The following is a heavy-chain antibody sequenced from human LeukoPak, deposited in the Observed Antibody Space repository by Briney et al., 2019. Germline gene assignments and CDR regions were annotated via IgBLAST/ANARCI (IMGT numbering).Heavy chain of an antibody. D-gene: IGHD6-6*01. Sequence: ASVKVSCKTSGYTFTSYDINWVRQAPGEGLEWMGWVNPNSDSTGYARKFQDRVFITRDTSLKTAYMELYNLKSDDTAVYFCARGDSSKEGFDIWGQGTLVTVSS. V-gene: IGHV1-8*01. CDR1: GYTFTSYD. CDR2: VNPNSDST. CDR3: ARGDSSKEGFDI. J-gene: IGHJ3*02.